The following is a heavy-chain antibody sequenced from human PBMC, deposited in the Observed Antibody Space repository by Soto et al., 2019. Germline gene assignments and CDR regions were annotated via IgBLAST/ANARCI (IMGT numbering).Heavy chain of an antibody. Sequence: PGESLKISCTGSGYRFTNFWIGWVRQMPGKGLEWMGIIYPGDSDTTYGPSFEGQVTFSADRSTSTAYLEWSSLRASDTAMYYCAKTYSGDSNDALDIWGQGTLVTVSS. V-gene: IGHV5-51*01. J-gene: IGHJ3*02. CDR2: IYPGDSDT. CDR1: GYRFTNFW. D-gene: IGHD1-26*01. CDR3: AKTYSGDSNDALDI.